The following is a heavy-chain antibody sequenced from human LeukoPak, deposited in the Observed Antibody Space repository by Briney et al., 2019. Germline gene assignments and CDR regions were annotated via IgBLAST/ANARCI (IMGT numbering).Heavy chain of an antibody. V-gene: IGHV3-30-3*01. CDR1: GFTFSNYA. CDR2: ISFDGSNK. CDR3: AREVRYRYFDY. Sequence: GRSLRLSCAASGFTFSNYAMHWVRQAPGKGLERVAVISFDGSNKYYADSVKGRFTISRDNSKNTLHLQMNSLRAEDTAVYYCAREVRYRYFDYWGQGTLVTVSS. D-gene: IGHD2-2*01. J-gene: IGHJ4*02.